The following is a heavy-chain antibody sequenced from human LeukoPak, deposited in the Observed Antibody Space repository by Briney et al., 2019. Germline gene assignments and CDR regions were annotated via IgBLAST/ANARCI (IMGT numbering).Heavy chain of an antibody. D-gene: IGHD6-19*01. CDR1: GYTFTSYD. CDR2: LSPNSGNT. Sequence: ASVKVSCKASGYTFTSYDINWVRQATGQGLEWMGWLSPNSGNTGYAQKFQGRVTMTRNTSIGTAYMELSSLRSEDTAVYYCARVPSRSGWSFDDYWGQGTLVTVSS. J-gene: IGHJ4*02. CDR3: ARVPSRSGWSFDDY. V-gene: IGHV1-8*01.